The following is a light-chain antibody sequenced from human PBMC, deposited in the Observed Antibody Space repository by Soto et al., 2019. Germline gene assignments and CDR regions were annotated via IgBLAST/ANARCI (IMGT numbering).Light chain of an antibody. CDR1: SSNVGAYNY. J-gene: IGLJ1*01. Sequence: QPWLTQPAPLPGSPGKSIPIPCPGTSSNVGAYNYVSWYQQHPGKAPKLMIYDVSNRPSGASDRFSGSKSGNTASLTISGLQAEDEADYYCSSYTTSDTYVFGSGTKVTVL. CDR3: SSYTTSDTYV. CDR2: DVS. V-gene: IGLV2-14*01.